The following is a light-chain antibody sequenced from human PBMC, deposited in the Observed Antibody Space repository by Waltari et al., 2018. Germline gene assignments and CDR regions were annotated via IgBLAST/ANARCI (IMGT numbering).Light chain of an antibody. CDR2: RNN. J-gene: IGLJ2*01. V-gene: IGLV1-44*01. CDR1: SSNIGSNT. CDR3: AAWDDSLNGVV. Sequence: QSVLTQPPSASGPPGQRVTISCSGRSSNIGSNTVKWYQQLPGTAPKLLIYRNNQRPSWVPDRFSGSKSGTSASLAISGLQSEDEADYYCAAWDDSLNGVVFGGGTKLTVL.